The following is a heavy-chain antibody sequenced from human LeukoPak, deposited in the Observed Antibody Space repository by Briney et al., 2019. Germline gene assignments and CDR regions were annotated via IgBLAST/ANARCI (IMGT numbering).Heavy chain of an antibody. J-gene: IGHJ4*02. CDR2: INPNSADT. CDR1: GYMFTGYY. V-gene: IGHV1-2*02. D-gene: IGHD5-12*01. CDR3: ARSGRGYSGYDLGDY. Sequence: GASVNVSCKASGYMFTGYYIHWVRQAPGQGLEWMGFINPNSADTNYGQKFQGRVTMTRDTSISTAYMELSRLRSDDTAVYYCARSGRGYSGYDLGDYWGQGTLATVSS.